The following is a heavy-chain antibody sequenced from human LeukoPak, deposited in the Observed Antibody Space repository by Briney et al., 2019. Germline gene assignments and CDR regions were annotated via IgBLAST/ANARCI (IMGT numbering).Heavy chain of an antibody. CDR3: ASVPEQWLLFDY. V-gene: IGHV1-69*05. J-gene: IGHJ4*02. CDR2: IIPIFGTA. CDR1: GGTFSSYA. Sequence: ASVKVSCKASGGTFSSYAISWVRQAPRQGLEWMGGIIPIFGTANYAQKFQGRVTITTDESTSTAYMELSSLRSEDTAVYYCASVPEQWLLFDYWGQGTLVTVSS. D-gene: IGHD6-19*01.